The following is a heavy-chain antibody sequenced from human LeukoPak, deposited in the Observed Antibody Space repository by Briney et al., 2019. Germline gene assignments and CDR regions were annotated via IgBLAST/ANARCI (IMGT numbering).Heavy chain of an antibody. CDR2: ISSSSSYI. D-gene: IGHD3-3*01. CDR3: ARDLISITIFGVVIPYYGMDV. V-gene: IGHV3-21*01. CDR1: GFTFSIYT. Sequence: GGSLRLSCVASGFTFSIYTMSWVRQAPGKGLEWVSSISSSSSYIYYADSVKGRFTISRDNAKNSLYLQMNSLRAEDTAVYYCARDLISITIFGVVIPYYGMDVWGQGTTVTVSS. J-gene: IGHJ6*02.